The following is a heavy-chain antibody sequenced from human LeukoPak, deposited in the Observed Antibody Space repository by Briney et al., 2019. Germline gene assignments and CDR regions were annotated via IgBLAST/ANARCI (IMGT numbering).Heavy chain of an antibody. CDR3: ARRGRYGATYFDY. J-gene: IGHJ4*02. CDR1: GGSFSGYY. Sequence: PSETLSLTCAVYGGSFSGYYWSWIRQPPGKGLEWIGEVNHSGSTNYNPSLKSRVTISVDTSKNQFSLKLSSVTAADTAVYYCARRGRYGATYFDYWGQGTLVTVSS. CDR2: VNHSGST. V-gene: IGHV4-34*01. D-gene: IGHD3-10*01.